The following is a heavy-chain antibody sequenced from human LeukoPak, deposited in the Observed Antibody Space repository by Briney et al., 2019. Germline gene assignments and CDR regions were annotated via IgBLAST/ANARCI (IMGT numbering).Heavy chain of an antibody. D-gene: IGHD6-19*01. CDR3: ERDRGQWLVDWYFDL. V-gene: IGHV4-61*02. CDR1: GGSISSGSYY. J-gene: IGHJ2*01. CDR2: IYTSGST. Sequence: PSQTLSLTCTVSGGSISSGSYYWSWIRQPAGKGLEWIGRIYTSGSTNYNPSLKSRVTISVDTSKNQFSLKLSSVTAADTAVYYCERDRGQWLVDWYFDLWGRGTLVTVSS.